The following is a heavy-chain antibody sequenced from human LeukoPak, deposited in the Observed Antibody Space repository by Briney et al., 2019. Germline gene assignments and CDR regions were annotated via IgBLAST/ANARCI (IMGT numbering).Heavy chain of an antibody. D-gene: IGHD2-2*01. V-gene: IGHV3-53*01. CDR1: ALTVSTYY. Sequence: PGPCLRLSCAASALTVSTYYMTCVRQAPGKWLECVSVIYSGCSTYYADPVTGRFTVSRDNSKNKLYLQMNSVRAEDTATYYCARGLGYCTSTTCLLPFDYWGQGTLVTVSS. CDR2: IYSGCST. CDR3: ARGLGYCTSTTCLLPFDY. J-gene: IGHJ4*02.